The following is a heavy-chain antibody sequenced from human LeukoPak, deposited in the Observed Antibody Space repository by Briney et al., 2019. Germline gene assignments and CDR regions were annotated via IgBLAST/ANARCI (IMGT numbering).Heavy chain of an antibody. Sequence: GGSLRLSCAASGFTLSSYSMNWVRQAPGKAMEWVSSITSSGTYIFYADSVKGRFTISRDNAKNSLYLQMDSLGPEDTAVYYCARDSYSGNYGNDYYYYMDVWGKGTTVTISS. CDR3: ARDSYSGNYGNDYYYYMDV. V-gene: IGHV3-21*01. D-gene: IGHD1-26*01. J-gene: IGHJ6*03. CDR2: ITSSGTYI. CDR1: GFTLSSYS.